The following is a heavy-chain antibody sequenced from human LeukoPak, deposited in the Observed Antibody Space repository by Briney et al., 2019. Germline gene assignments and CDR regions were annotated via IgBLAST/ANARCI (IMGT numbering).Heavy chain of an antibody. D-gene: IGHD3-16*01. V-gene: IGHV5-51*01. Sequence: GESLKISCKGSGYSFNNYWIGWVRQMPGKGLEWMGIIYPGDSDTRCSPSFQAQVTLSADKSISTAYLQWSSLKASDTAIYYCARQGGPPDSWGQGTLVTVSS. J-gene: IGHJ5*01. CDR2: IYPGDSDT. CDR3: ARQGGPPDS. CDR1: GYSFNNYW.